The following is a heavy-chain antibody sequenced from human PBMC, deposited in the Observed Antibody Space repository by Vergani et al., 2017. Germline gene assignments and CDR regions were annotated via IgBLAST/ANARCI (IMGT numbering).Heavy chain of an antibody. V-gene: IGHV1-24*01. CDR1: GYTLTELS. J-gene: IGHJ6*03. Sequence: QVQLVQSGAEVKKPGASVKVSCQVSGYTLTELSMHWVRQAPGKGLEWMGGFDPEDGATIYAQKFQGRVTMTDDTSTDTAYRELSSLRSEDTAVYYCATAHPRPVSGTVGYYYDYYMDVWGKGTTVTVSS. CDR3: ATAHPRPVSGTVGYYYDYYMDV. D-gene: IGHD2-8*02. CDR2: FDPEDGAT.